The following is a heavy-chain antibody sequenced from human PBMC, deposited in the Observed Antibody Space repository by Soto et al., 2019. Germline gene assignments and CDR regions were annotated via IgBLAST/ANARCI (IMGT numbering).Heavy chain of an antibody. CDR1: GYTFTSYG. CDR3: ARDHSRAPVLIYYFDY. CDR2: ISAYNGNT. D-gene: IGHD3-16*01. Sequence: GASVKVSCKASGYTFTSYGISWVRQAPGQGLEWMGWISAYNGNTNYAQKLQGRVTMTTDTSTSTAYMELRSLRSDDTAVYYCARDHSRAPVLIYYFDYWGQGTLVTVSS. V-gene: IGHV1-18*01. J-gene: IGHJ4*02.